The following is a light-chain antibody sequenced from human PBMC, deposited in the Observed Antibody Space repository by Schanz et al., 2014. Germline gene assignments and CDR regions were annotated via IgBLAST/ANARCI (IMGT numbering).Light chain of an antibody. Sequence: EIVMTQSPATLSVSPGERVTLSCRARQSVSTNLAWHQQKPGQAPRLLIYGASSRATGIPDRFSGSGSGTDFTLTISRLEPEDFAVYYCQQYGSSPRYTFGQGTKLEIK. CDR2: GAS. V-gene: IGKV3-20*01. J-gene: IGKJ2*01. CDR1: QSVSTN. CDR3: QQYGSSPRYT.